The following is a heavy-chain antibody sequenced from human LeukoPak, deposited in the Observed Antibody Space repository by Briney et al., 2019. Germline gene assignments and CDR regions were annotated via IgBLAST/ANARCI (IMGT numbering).Heavy chain of an antibody. CDR3: ARGSSGWFSIDY. V-gene: IGHV4-4*07. Sequence: SETLSLTCTVSGGSISSYYWSWIRQPPGKGLEWIGRIYSSGTTNYNPPFKSRVTMSVDTSKNQFSLNLYSLTAADTAVYYCARGSSGWFSIDYWGQGILVTVSS. J-gene: IGHJ4*02. D-gene: IGHD6-19*01. CDR2: IYSSGTT. CDR1: GGSISSYY.